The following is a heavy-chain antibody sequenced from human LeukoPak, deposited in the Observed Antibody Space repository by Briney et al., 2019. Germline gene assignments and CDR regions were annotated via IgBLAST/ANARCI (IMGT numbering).Heavy chain of an antibody. CDR1: GGSISSYY. CDR2: IYYSGST. V-gene: IGHV4-59*01. CDR3: ARRLTSHYYGSGSYYDLPYNFDY. D-gene: IGHD3-10*01. Sequence: PSETLSLTCTVSGGSISSYYWSWIRQPPGKGLEWIGYIYYSGSTNYNPSLKSRVTISVDTSKNQFSLKLSSVTAADTAVYYCARRLTSHYYGSGSYYDLPYNFDYWGQGTLVTVSS. J-gene: IGHJ4*02.